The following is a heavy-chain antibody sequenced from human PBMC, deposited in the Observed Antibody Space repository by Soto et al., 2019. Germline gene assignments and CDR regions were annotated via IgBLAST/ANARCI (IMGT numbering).Heavy chain of an antibody. CDR2: IRNKAYGGTT. CDR3: CRPKRGSGTYFYYGMDV. V-gene: IGHV3-49*04. D-gene: IGHD3-16*01. Sequence: PGGSLRLSCRTSGFRFGDYNLNWVRQPPGKGLEWVGFIRNKAYGGTTEYAASVKGRFTISRDDSKSIAYLEMNSLKSEDTAVYYCCRPKRGSGTYFYYGMDVWGQGTTVTVS. J-gene: IGHJ6*02. CDR1: GFRFGDYN.